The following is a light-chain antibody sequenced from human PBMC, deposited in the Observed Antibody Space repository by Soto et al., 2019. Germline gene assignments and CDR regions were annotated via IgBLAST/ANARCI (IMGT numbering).Light chain of an antibody. CDR2: DVS. V-gene: IGLV2-14*01. J-gene: IGLJ2*01. CDR3: SSYTSSSTRV. CDR1: SSDVGGYNY. Sequence: QSALTQPASVSGSPGQSITISCTGTSSDVGGYNYVSWYQQHPGKAPKLMIYDVSNRPSGVSNRFSGSKSGHTASLTISGLQAEDEADYYCSSYTSSSTRVFGGGTKVTVL.